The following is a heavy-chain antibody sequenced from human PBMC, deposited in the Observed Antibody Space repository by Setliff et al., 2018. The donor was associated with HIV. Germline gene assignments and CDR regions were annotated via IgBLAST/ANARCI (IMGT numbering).Heavy chain of an antibody. J-gene: IGHJ2*01. CDR3: ARGGSAMVPGRNYWYFDL. Sequence: SETLSLTCTVSGGSISSHYWNWIRQPPGKGLEWIGYIYNSGTTNYNPSLRSRIATSVDTSKNQFSLKLSSVTAVDTAVYFCARGGSAMVPGRNYWYFDLWGRGTLVTVSS. CDR2: IYNSGTT. D-gene: IGHD5-18*01. CDR1: GGSISSHY. V-gene: IGHV4-59*11.